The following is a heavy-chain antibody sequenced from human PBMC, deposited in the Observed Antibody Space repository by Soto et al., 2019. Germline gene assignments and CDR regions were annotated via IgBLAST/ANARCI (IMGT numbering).Heavy chain of an antibody. V-gene: IGHV4-31*03. D-gene: IGHD2-15*01. CDR3: ARVRYCSGGSCYPRFDP. CDR2: IYYSGST. CDR1: GGSISSGGYY. Sequence: QVQLQESGPGLVKPSQTLSLTCTVSGGSISSGGYYWSWIRQHPGKGLAWIGYIYYSGSTYYNPSLKSRVIISVDTSKNQFSLKLSSVTAADTAVYYGARVRYCSGGSCYPRFDPWGQGTLVTVSS. J-gene: IGHJ5*02.